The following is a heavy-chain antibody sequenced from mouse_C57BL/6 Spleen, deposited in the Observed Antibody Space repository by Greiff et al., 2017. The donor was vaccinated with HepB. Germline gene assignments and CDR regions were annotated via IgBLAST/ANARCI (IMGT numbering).Heavy chain of an antibody. J-gene: IGHJ3*01. Sequence: LQQSGPELVKPGASVKISCKASGYAFSSSWMNWVKQRPGKGLEWIGRIYPGDGDTNYNGKFKGKATLTADKSSSTAYMQLSSLTSEDSAVYFCARSLSGPWFAYWGQGTLVTVSA. V-gene: IGHV1-82*01. D-gene: IGHD3-2*02. CDR2: IYPGDGDT. CDR3: ARSLSGPWFAY. CDR1: GYAFSSSW.